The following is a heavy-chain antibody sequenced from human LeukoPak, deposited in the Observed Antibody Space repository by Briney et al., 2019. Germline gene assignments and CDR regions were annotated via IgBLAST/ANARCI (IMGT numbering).Heavy chain of an antibody. V-gene: IGHV3-7*04. CDR3: ARGLIYFEV. D-gene: IGHD3-9*01. Sequence: GGSLRLSCAASGFTFSSYEMNWVRQAPGKGLEWVANIKDDGSEKSYEDSVKGRFTISRDNANNAVYLQMDTLRVEDTAVYYCARGLIYFEVWGQGTLVSVSS. J-gene: IGHJ4*02. CDR1: GFTFSSYE. CDR2: IKDDGSEK.